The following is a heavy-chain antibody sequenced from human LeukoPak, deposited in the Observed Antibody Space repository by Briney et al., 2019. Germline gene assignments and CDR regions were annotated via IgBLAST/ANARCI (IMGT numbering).Heavy chain of an antibody. V-gene: IGHV4-34*01. Sequence: SETLSLTCAVYSGSFSGYSWSWIRQPPGKGLEWIGEINHSGSTNYTPSLKSRVTISVDTSSSQFSLSLSSVTAAETAVYYWARNHTGYFDPWGQGTLVTVSS. J-gene: IGHJ5*02. CDR2: INHSGST. CDR3: ARNHTGYFDP. D-gene: IGHD5-18*01. CDR1: SGSFSGYS.